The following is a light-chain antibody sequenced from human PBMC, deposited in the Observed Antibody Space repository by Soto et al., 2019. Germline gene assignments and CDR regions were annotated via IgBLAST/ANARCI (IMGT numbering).Light chain of an antibody. CDR2: GAS. V-gene: IGKV3-15*01. CDR3: QQYNNWPHT. J-gene: IGKJ5*01. Sequence: EIVMTQSPVTLSVSPGERATLSCRASQSVSSNLAWYQQKPGQAPTLLFYGASTRATGIPARFSGGGSGTEFTLTVSSLQSEDFALYYCQQYNNWPHTFGQGTRLEIK. CDR1: QSVSSN.